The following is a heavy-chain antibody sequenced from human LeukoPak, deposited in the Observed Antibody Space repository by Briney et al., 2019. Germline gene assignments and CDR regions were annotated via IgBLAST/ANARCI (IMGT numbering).Heavy chain of an antibody. CDR3: ARGRKGTTAFDY. CDR2: ISSSGNTI. V-gene: IGHV3-48*04. Sequence: GGSLRLSCAASGFTFSSYAMSWVRQAPGKGLEWVSYISSSGNTIYYADSVKGRFTISRDSAKNSLYLQMNSLRAEDTAVYYCARGRKGTTAFDYWGQGTLVTVSS. J-gene: IGHJ4*02. CDR1: GFTFSSYA. D-gene: IGHD1-1*01.